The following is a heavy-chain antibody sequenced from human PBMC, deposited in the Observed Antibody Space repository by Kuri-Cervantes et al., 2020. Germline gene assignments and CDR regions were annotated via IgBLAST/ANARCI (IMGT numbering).Heavy chain of an antibody. CDR2: ISGSGGST. Sequence: GESLKISCAASGFTFSSYAMSWVRQAPGKGLEWVSAISGSGGSTYYADSVKGRFTISRDNSKNTLYLQMNSLRAEDTAVYYCARALSSGWYVGQGGWFDPWGQGTLVTVSS. V-gene: IGHV3-23*01. J-gene: IGHJ5*02. CDR3: ARALSSGWYVGQGGWFDP. CDR1: GFTFSSYA. D-gene: IGHD6-19*01.